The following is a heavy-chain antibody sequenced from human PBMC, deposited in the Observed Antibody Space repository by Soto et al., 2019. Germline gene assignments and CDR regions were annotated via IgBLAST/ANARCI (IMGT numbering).Heavy chain of an antibody. Sequence: AETLSLTCTVSGGSLSSYYWSWIRQPPGKGLEWIGYIYYSGSTNYNPSLKSRVTISVDTSKNQFSLKLSSVTAADTAVYYCARDYYGSGSYYGYYYGMDVWGQGTTVTVSS. J-gene: IGHJ6*02. V-gene: IGHV4-59*01. CDR2: IYYSGST. CDR1: GGSLSSYY. CDR3: ARDYYGSGSYYGYYYGMDV. D-gene: IGHD3-10*01.